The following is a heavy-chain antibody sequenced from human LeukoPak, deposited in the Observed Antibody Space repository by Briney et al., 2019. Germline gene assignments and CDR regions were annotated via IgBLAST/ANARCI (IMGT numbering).Heavy chain of an antibody. CDR1: GGSISSGGYS. CDR3: ARGSTVADY. J-gene: IGHJ4*02. Sequence: TLSLTCAVSGGSISSGGYSWSWIRQPPGKGLEWVGYIYHSGSTYYNPSLKSRVTISVDRSKNQFSLKLSSVTAADTAVYYCARGSTVADYWGQGTLVTVSS. D-gene: IGHD4-11*01. CDR2: IYHSGST. V-gene: IGHV4-30-2*01.